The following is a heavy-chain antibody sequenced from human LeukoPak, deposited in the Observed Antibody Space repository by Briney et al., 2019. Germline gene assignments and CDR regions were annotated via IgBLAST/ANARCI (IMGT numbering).Heavy chain of an antibody. CDR2: IYYGGST. Sequence: SETLSLTCTVSGGSISSSSYYWGWIRQPPGKGLEWIGSIYYGGSTYYTPSLKSRVTISVDTSKNQFSLKLRSVTAADTAVYYCARQLVSLDAFDIWGQGTMVTVSS. J-gene: IGHJ3*02. V-gene: IGHV4-39*01. CDR3: ARQLVSLDAFDI. D-gene: IGHD2-8*01. CDR1: GGSISSSSYY.